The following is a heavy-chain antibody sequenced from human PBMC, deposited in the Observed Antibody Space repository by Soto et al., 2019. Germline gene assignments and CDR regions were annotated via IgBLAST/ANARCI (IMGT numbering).Heavy chain of an antibody. D-gene: IGHD1-7*01. V-gene: IGHV1-18*01. Sequence: ASVKVSCKASAYTFSFYGVTWVRQAPGQGLEWMGWISGYNGDTKYAEKFQGRLSMTTDTSTSTAYMELRTLRSDDTAVYYCARDSAAGVTGTTMSDYRGQGTLVTVSS. CDR2: ISGYNGDT. J-gene: IGHJ4*02. CDR1: AYTFSFYG. CDR3: ARDSAAGVTGTTMSDY.